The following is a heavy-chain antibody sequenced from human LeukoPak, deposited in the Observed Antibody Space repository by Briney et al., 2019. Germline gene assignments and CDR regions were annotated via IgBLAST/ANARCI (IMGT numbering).Heavy chain of an antibody. D-gene: IGHD3-10*02. Sequence: GRSLRLSCAASGFTFSSYEMNWVRKAPGKGLEWVSYISSSGSTIYYADSVKGRFTISRDNAKNSLYLQMNSLRAEDTAVYYCAELGITMIGGVWGKGTTVTISS. CDR3: AELGITMIGGV. CDR1: GFTFSSYE. J-gene: IGHJ6*04. CDR2: ISSSGSTI. V-gene: IGHV3-48*03.